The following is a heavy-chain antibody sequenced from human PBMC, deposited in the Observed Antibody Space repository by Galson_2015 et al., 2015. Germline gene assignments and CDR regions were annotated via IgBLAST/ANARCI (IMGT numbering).Heavy chain of an antibody. CDR1: GFSVSTSY. CDR3: AREQGSYDSTDYAFDI. Sequence: SLRLSCAASGFSVSTSYMSWVRQAPGKGLEWVSVIYSGGGTYYADSVQSRFTIARDNSKNTVYLQMNSLRVEDTAIYYCAREQGSYDSTDYAFDIWGQGTMVTVSS. D-gene: IGHD3-22*01. J-gene: IGHJ3*02. CDR2: IYSGGGT. V-gene: IGHV3-53*01.